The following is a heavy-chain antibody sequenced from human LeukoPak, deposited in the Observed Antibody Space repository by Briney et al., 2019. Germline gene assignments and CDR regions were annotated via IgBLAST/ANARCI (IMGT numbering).Heavy chain of an antibody. D-gene: IGHD2-2*02. J-gene: IGHJ6*03. CDR3: ARVRRVPAAIEGAYYYYMDV. CDR2: IYYSGST. V-gene: IGHV4-59*01. Sequence: SETLSLTCTVSGGSISSYYWSWIRQPPGKGLEWIGYIYYSGSTNYNPSLKSRVTISVDTSKNQFSLKLSSVIAADTAVYYCARVRRVPAAIEGAYYYYMDVWGKGTTVTVSS. CDR1: GGSISSYY.